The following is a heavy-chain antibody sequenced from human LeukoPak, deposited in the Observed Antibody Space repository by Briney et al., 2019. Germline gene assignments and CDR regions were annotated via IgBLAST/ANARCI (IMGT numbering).Heavy chain of an antibody. CDR2: INWNGGST. CDR1: GFTFDDYG. Sequence: GGSLRLSCAASGFTFDDYGMSWVRQAPGKGPEWVSGINWNGGSTGYADSVKGRFTISRDNAKNSLYLPMNSLRAEDTAIYYCARGIAARPHYWGQGTLVTVSS. CDR3: ARGIAARPHY. V-gene: IGHV3-20*04. J-gene: IGHJ4*02. D-gene: IGHD6-6*01.